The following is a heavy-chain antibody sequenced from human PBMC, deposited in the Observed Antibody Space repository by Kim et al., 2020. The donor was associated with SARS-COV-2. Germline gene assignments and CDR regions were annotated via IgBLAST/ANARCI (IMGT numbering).Heavy chain of an antibody. CDR1: GGSISSYY. V-gene: IGHV4-4*07. Sequence: SETLSPTCTVSGGSISSYYWSWIRQPAGKGLEWIGRIYTSGSTNYNPSLKSRVTMSVDTSKNQFSLKLSSVTAADTAVYYCARESHSYGIGAFDIWGQGTMVTVSS. J-gene: IGHJ3*02. CDR3: ARESHSYGIGAFDI. D-gene: IGHD5-18*01. CDR2: IYTSGST.